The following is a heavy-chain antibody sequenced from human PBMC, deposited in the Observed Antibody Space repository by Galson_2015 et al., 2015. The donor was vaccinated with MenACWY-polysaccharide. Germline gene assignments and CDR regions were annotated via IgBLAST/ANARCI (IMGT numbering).Heavy chain of an antibody. Sequence: SVKVSCKASGYTFTSYAMHWVRQAPGQRLEWMGWINAGNGNTKYSQKFQGRVTITRDTSASTAYMELSSLRSEDTAVYYCARGGRDGYSWGGDAFEIWGQGTMVTVSS. J-gene: IGHJ3*02. CDR2: INAGNGNT. V-gene: IGHV1-3*01. D-gene: IGHD5-24*01. CDR3: ARGGRDGYSWGGDAFEI. CDR1: GYTFTSYA.